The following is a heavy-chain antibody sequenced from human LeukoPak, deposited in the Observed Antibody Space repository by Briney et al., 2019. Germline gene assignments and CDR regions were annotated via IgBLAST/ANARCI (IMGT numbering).Heavy chain of an antibody. Sequence: SETLSLTCTVSGGSISSGDYYWSWIRQPPGKGLEWIGYIYYSGRTYYNPSPKSRVTISVDTSKNQFSLKLSSVTAADTAVYYCAVDAYGDYDYFDYWGQGTLVTVSS. J-gene: IGHJ4*02. CDR3: AVDAYGDYDYFDY. CDR1: GGSISSGDYY. V-gene: IGHV4-30-4*01. D-gene: IGHD4-17*01. CDR2: IYYSGRT.